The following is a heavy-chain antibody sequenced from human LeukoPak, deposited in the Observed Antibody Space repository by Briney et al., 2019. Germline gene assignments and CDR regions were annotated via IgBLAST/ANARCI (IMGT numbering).Heavy chain of an antibody. D-gene: IGHD3-22*01. CDR2: ISGSGDSS. CDR1: GFTFSSYA. Sequence: QPGGSLRLSCAASGFTFSSYAMTWVRQAPGKGLEWVSSISGSGDSSYYADSVEGRFTISRDTSKNTLSLQMNSLRAEDTAVYYCAKAGDNTGYYLGAFDIWGQGTMVTVSS. V-gene: IGHV3-23*01. CDR3: AKAGDNTGYYLGAFDI. J-gene: IGHJ3*02.